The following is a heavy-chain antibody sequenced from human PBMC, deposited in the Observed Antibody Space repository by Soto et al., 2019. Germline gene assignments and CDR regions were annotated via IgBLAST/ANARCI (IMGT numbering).Heavy chain of an antibody. CDR1: GFTFSSYW. J-gene: IGHJ6*02. Sequence: GGSLRLSCAASGFTFSSYWMSWVRQAPGKGLEWVANIKQDGSEKYYVDSVKGRFTISRDNAKNSLYLQMNSLRAEDTAVYYCAREIRFLEWLLYYYYGMDVWGQGTTVTVSS. V-gene: IGHV3-7*01. CDR2: IKQDGSEK. D-gene: IGHD3-3*01. CDR3: AREIRFLEWLLYYYYGMDV.